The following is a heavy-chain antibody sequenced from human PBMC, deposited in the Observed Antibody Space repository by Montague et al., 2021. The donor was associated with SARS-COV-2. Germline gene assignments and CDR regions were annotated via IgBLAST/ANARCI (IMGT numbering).Heavy chain of an antibody. CDR1: GFIFSNFA. Sequence: SLRLSCAASGFIFSNFAFHWVRQAPGKGLEWVAIIRYDGIDKFYADSVKGRFTISRDNSKNTLYLRMNSLTPEDTAVYYCARDRVSPDDGDAFDLWGQGTLVTVSS. J-gene: IGHJ3*01. D-gene: IGHD1-14*01. CDR2: IRYDGIDK. CDR3: ARDRVSPDDGDAFDL. V-gene: IGHV3-30*04.